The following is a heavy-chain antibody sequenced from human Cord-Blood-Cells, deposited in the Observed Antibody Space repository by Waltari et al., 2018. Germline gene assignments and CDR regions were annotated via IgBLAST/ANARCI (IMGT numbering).Heavy chain of an antibody. Sequence: EVQLVESGGGLVKPGGSLRLSCAASGFTFSSYSMNWVRQAPGKGLEWVSSMSSSSSYIYYADSVKGRFTISRDNAKNSLYLQMNSLRAEDTAVYYCARGIVATSNYWGQGTLVTVSS. D-gene: IGHD5-12*01. CDR2: MSSSSSYI. J-gene: IGHJ4*02. CDR3: ARGIVATSNY. CDR1: GFTFSSYS. V-gene: IGHV3-21*01.